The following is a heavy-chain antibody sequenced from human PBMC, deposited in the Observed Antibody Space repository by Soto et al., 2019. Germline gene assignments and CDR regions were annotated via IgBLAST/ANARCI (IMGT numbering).Heavy chain of an antibody. CDR2: IYYSGST. CDR1: GGSISSYY. CDR3: ARYDRAVRGGRWFDP. J-gene: IGHJ5*02. Sequence: SETLSLTCTVSGGSISSYYWSWIRQPPGKGLEWIGYIYYSGSTNYNPSLKSRVTISVDTSKNQFSLKLSSVTAADTAVYYYARYDRAVRGGRWFDPWGQGTLVTVSS. V-gene: IGHV4-59*01. D-gene: IGHD3-3*01.